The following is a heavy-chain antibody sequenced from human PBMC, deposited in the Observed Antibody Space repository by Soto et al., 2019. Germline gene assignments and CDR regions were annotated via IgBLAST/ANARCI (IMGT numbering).Heavy chain of an antibody. V-gene: IGHV3-23*01. D-gene: IGHD3-3*01. J-gene: IGHJ6*02. CDR2: ISGSGGST. CDR1: GFTSSSYA. Sequence: GGSLRLSCAASGFTSSSYAMSWVRQAPGKGLEWVSAISGSGGSTYYADPVKGRFTISRDNSKNTLYLQMNSLRAEDTAVYYCAKVTYYDFWSGYYAGNYYYGMDVWGQGTTVTVSS. CDR3: AKVTYYDFWSGYYAGNYYYGMDV.